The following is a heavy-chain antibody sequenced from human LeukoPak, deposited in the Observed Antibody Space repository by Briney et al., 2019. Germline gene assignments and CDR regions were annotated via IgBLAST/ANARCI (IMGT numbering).Heavy chain of an antibody. CDR3: ARGSVHYYHYYMDV. Sequence: SETLSLTCTVSGGSISSYYWSWIRQPAGKGLEWIGRIYTSGSTNYNPSLKSRVTMSVDTSKNQFSLKPSSVTAADTAVYYCARGSVHYYHYYMDVWGKGTTVTVSS. CDR1: GGSISSYY. CDR2: IYTSGST. V-gene: IGHV4-4*07. J-gene: IGHJ6*03. D-gene: IGHD3-3*01.